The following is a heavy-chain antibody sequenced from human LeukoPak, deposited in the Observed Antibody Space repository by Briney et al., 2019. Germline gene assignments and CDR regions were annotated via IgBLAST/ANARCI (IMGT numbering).Heavy chain of an antibody. Sequence: SVKVSCKASGYTFTGSYMHWVRQAPAQGLEWMGWNNPNSGGTNYAQKVQGRVTMTRDTSISTAYMELSRLRSDDTAVYYCARGRYYYDTSGYYYGYWGQGTLVTVSS. D-gene: IGHD3-22*01. CDR2: NNPNSGGT. J-gene: IGHJ4*02. V-gene: IGHV1-2*02. CDR3: ARGRYYYDTSGYYYGY. CDR1: GYTFTGSY.